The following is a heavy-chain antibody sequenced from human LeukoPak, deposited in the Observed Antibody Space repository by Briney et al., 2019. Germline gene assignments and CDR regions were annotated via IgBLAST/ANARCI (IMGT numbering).Heavy chain of an antibody. J-gene: IGHJ4*02. CDR1: GFTFSGYW. Sequence: GGSLRLSCADSGFTFSGYWINWVRQAPGKGLEWVANINQNGGEKYYVDSVKGRFTISRDNGKNSLYLQMNSLRAEDTAVYYCARYRHLGYWGQGTLVTVSS. V-gene: IGHV3-7*01. CDR3: ARYRHLGY. CDR2: INQNGGEK.